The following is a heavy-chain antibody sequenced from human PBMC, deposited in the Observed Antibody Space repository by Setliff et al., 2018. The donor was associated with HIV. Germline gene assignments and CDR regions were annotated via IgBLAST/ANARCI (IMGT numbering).Heavy chain of an antibody. CDR1: SDSMSHYF. J-gene: IGHJ6*02. Sequence: LSLTCSVASDSMSHYFWSWIRQAPVGGLEWIGYIYTSGSATYNPSLESRLTLSVDTSRNLSSLNLNPVAAADTTRYYCATSHPLPIPPPGTNTFQDYSIDVWGRGTSVTVSS. V-gene: IGHV4-4*09. CDR3: ATSHPLPIPPPGTNTFQDYSIDV. D-gene: IGHD1-1*01. CDR2: IYTSGSA.